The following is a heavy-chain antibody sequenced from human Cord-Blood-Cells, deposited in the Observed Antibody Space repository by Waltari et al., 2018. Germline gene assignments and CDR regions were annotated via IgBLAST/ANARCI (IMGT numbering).Heavy chain of an antibody. Sequence: QVQLVQSGAEVKKPGASVKISCTVSGYTLPEFSMHWVRQAPGTGLEWMGGFDPEDGETIYAQKFQGRDTMTEDTSTDTAYMELSSLRSKDTAVYYCAMGLRSGGSCLDYWGQGTLVTVSS. CDR3: AMGLRSGGSCLDY. D-gene: IGHD2-15*01. CDR2: FDPEDGET. CDR1: GYTLPEFS. J-gene: IGHJ4*02. V-gene: IGHV1-24*01.